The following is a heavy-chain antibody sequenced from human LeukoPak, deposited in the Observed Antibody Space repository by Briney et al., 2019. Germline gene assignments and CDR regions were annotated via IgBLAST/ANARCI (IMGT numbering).Heavy chain of an antibody. CDR1: GGSISSYY. CDR3: AGRFWDAFDI. J-gene: IGHJ3*02. V-gene: IGHV4-59*08. D-gene: IGHD3-3*01. CDR2: IYYSGST. Sequence: PSESLSLTCTVSGGSISSYYWSWVRQPPGKGLEWIGYIYYSGSTNYNPSLKSRVTISLDTSKNQFSLKLSSVTAADTAVYYCAGRFWDAFDIWGQGTMVPVSS.